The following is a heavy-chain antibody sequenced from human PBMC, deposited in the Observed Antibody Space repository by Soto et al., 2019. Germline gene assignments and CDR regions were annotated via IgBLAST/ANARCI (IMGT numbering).Heavy chain of an antibody. J-gene: IGHJ5*02. V-gene: IGHV3-30*18. CDR2: ISYDGSNK. D-gene: IGHD3-22*01. CDR3: AKATGYYDSSGYTNWFDP. Sequence: QVRLVESGGGVVQPGRSLRLSCAASGFTFSSYGMHWVRQAPGKGLEWVAVISYDGSNKYYADSVKGRFTISRDNSTNTLYLQMNSLRAEDTAVYYCAKATGYYDSSGYTNWFDPWGQGTLVTVSS. CDR1: GFTFSSYG.